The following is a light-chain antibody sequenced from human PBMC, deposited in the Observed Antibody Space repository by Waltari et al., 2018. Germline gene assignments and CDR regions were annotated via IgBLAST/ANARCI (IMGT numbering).Light chain of an antibody. J-gene: IGLJ1*01. CDR2: DVN. Sequence: HSALTQPASVHAAPAQSITISCPGTSSDAGGATNVSWYQQHPGKVPKLLLFDVNNRPSGVSDRFSGSKSGNTASLTISGLQTEDEAHYFCSSFSTTSTLYVFGSGTEVTVL. CDR3: SSFSTTSTLYV. V-gene: IGLV2-14*01. CDR1: SSDAGGATN.